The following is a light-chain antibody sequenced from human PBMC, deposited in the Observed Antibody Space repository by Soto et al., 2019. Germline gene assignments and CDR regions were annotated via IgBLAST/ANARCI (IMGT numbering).Light chain of an antibody. CDR3: QHYGSLPWT. V-gene: IGKV3-20*01. CDR1: QSVSSSY. Sequence: EIVLTQSPGTLSLSPGERATLSCRASQSVSSSYLAWYQQKLGQAPRLLIYGASSRATGIPDRFSGSGSGTDFTRTISRLEPEDFAVYYCQHYGSLPWTFRQGTKVEIK. J-gene: IGKJ1*01. CDR2: GAS.